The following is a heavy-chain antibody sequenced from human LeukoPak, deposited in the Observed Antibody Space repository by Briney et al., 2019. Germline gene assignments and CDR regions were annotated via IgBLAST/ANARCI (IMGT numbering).Heavy chain of an antibody. Sequence: PGGSLRLSCGASRFTLGDYDMHGVRHARGKGLEWVGGIRGKRGSIVYADSVKGRFTISRDNAKNSLYLQMNSLRAEDTALYYCAKDLGYSYGSSAFDYWGQGTLVTVSS. D-gene: IGHD5-18*01. CDR2: IRGKRGSI. CDR3: AKDLGYSYGSSAFDY. CDR1: RFTLGDYD. V-gene: IGHV3-9*01. J-gene: IGHJ4*02.